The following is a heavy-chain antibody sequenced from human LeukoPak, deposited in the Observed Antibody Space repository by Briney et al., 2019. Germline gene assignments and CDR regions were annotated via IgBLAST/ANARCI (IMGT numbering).Heavy chain of an antibody. J-gene: IGHJ4*02. D-gene: IGHD6-19*01. CDR3: ARGRSSGWYFDY. CDR1: GFTFNSYT. V-gene: IGHV3-21*01. Sequence: PGGSLRLSCAASGFTFNSYTMNWVRQAPGKGLEWVSSISSSSSYIYYSDSVKGRFTISRDNAKNSLHLQMNSLRAEDTAVYYCARGRSSGWYFDYWGQGTLVTVSS. CDR2: ISSSSSYI.